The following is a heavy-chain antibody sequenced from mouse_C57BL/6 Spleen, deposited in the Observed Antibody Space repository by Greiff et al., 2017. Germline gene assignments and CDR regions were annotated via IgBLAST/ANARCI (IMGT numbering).Heavy chain of an antibody. D-gene: IGHD1-1*02. J-gene: IGHJ4*01. CDR1: GSAFSSSW. Sequence: VKLMESGPELVKPGASVKISCKASGSAFSSSWMNWVKQRPGKGLEWIGRIYPGDGDTNYNGKFKGKATLTADKSSSTAYMQLSSLTSEDSAVYFCAFMVSYAMDYWGQGTSVTVSS. CDR2: IYPGDGDT. V-gene: IGHV1-82*01. CDR3: AFMVSYAMDY.